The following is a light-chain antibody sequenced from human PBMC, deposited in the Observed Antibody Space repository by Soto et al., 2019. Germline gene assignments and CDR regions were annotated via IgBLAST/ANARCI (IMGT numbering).Light chain of an antibody. J-gene: IGKJ5*01. CDR1: QSVSSSY. CDR2: DAS. Sequence: EIVLTQSPATLSLSPGERATLSCGASQSVSSSYLAWYQQKPGLAPRLLIYDASSRATGIPDRFSGSGSGKDFTLTISRLEPEDFAVYYCQQYGSSPITFGQGTRVEIK. V-gene: IGKV3D-20*01. CDR3: QQYGSSPIT.